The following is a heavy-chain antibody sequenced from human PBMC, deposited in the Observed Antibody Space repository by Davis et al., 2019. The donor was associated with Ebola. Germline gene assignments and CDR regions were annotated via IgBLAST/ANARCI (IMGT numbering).Heavy chain of an antibody. D-gene: IGHD3-10*02. CDR1: GGSFGGYY. V-gene: IGHV4-34*01. J-gene: IGHJ6*02. CDR2: INHSGST. CDR3: ARDVSV. Sequence: SETLSLTCAVYGGSFGGYYWSWIRQPPGKGLEWIGEINHSGSTNYNPSLKSRVTISVDTSKNQFSLKLSSVTAADTAVYYCARDVSVWGQGTTVTVSS.